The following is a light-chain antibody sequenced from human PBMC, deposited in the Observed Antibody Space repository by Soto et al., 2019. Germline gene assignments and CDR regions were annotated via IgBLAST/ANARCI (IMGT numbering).Light chain of an antibody. CDR2: AAS. V-gene: IGKV1-6*01. CDR3: LQDHDYPRT. CDR1: QGIGKD. Sequence: AIQMTQSPSSLSAFVGDTITITCRASQGIGKDLGWYQQKPGKATKLLIYAASSLENGVPPRFSGSGSGTEFTLTVSSLQPEDFATYYCLQDHDYPRTFGQGTKVEIK. J-gene: IGKJ1*01.